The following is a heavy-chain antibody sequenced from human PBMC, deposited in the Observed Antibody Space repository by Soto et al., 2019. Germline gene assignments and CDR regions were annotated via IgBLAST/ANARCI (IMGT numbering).Heavy chain of an antibody. J-gene: IGHJ6*02. CDR1: GFTFSSYG. CDR3: AREKPRIAAAGTGDYYYYGMDV. V-gene: IGHV3-33*01. D-gene: IGHD6-13*01. CDR2: IWYDGSNK. Sequence: GGSLRLSCAASGFTFSSYGMHWVRQAPGKGLEWVAVIWYDGSNKYYADSVKGRFTISRDNSKNTLYLQMNSLRAEDTAVYYCAREKPRIAAAGTGDYYYYGMDVWGQGTTVTVSS.